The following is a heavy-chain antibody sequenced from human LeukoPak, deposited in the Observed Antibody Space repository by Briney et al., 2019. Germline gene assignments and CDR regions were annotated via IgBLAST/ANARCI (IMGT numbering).Heavy chain of an antibody. V-gene: IGHV3-66*01. J-gene: IGHJ4*02. CDR1: GFTFSSYS. CDR2: IYSGGST. Sequence: GGSLRLSCAASGFTFSSYSMNWVRQAPGKGLEWVSVIYSGGSTYYADSVKGRFTISRDNSKNTLYLQMNSLRAEDTAVYYCARDPTYYYDSSGTDYWGQGTLVTVSS. CDR3: ARDPTYYYDSSGTDY. D-gene: IGHD3-22*01.